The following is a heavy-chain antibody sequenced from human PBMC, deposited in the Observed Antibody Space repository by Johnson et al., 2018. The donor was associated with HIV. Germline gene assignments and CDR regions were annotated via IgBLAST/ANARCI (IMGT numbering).Heavy chain of an antibody. D-gene: IGHD4-17*01. V-gene: IGHV3-11*04. CDR1: GFIFSDYY. Sequence: VHLVESGGGLVKPGGSLRLSCAASGFIFSDYYMNWIRQAPGKGLEWVSYISSSGSTIYYADSVKGRFTISRDNAKNSLYLQMNSLRDEDTAVYYCARDSTPWGGDSVAYSFDIWGQGRMVTVSS. CDR2: ISSSGSTI. CDR3: ARDSTPWGGDSVAYSFDI. J-gene: IGHJ3*02.